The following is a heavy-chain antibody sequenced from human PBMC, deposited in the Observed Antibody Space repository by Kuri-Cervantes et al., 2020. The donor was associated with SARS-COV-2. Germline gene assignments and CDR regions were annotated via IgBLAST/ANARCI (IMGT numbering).Heavy chain of an antibody. Sequence: GESLKISCAASGFTFSSYGMHWVRQAPGKVLEYVSAISSNGGSTYYADSVKGRFTISRDNSKNTLYLQMSSLRAEDTAVYYCVKDRSGSGSYYYYFDYWGQGTLVTVSS. CDR3: VKDRSGSGSYYYYFDY. V-gene: IGHV3-64D*08. CDR2: ISSNGGST. CDR1: GFTFSSYG. J-gene: IGHJ4*02. D-gene: IGHD3-10*01.